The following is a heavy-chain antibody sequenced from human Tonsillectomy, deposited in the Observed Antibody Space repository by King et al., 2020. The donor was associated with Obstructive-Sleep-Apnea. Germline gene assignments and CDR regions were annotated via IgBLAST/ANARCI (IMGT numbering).Heavy chain of an antibody. CDR1: GYSISSGYY. CDR3: AGCDPWYFDL. Sequence: QLQESGPGLVKPSETLSLTCTVSGYSISSGYYWGWIRQPPGKGLDWIGIIYHSGSTYYNPSLKSRVTLSVDTSKNQFSLNLSSVTAADTAVYYCAGCDPWYFDLWGRGTLVTVSS. CDR2: IYHSGST. J-gene: IGHJ2*01. V-gene: IGHV4-38-2*02.